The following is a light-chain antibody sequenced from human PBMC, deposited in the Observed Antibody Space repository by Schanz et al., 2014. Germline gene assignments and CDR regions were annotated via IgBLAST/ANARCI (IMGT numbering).Light chain of an antibody. CDR3: LQDYNYPRT. CDR1: QGIGTW. Sequence: DIRMTQSPSSVSASIGDRVTITCRASQGIGTWIAWYQQKPGKAPKLLIYPASSSQSGVPSRFSGSGSGTDFTLTISSLQPEDSATYYCLQDYNYPRTFGPGTKVDIK. CDR2: PAS. J-gene: IGKJ3*01. V-gene: IGKV1-12*01.